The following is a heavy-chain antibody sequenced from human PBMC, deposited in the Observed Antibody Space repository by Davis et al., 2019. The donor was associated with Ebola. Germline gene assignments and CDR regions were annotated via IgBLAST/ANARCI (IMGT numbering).Heavy chain of an antibody. D-gene: IGHD3-22*01. CDR2: ISYDGSNK. Sequence: PGGSLRLSCAASGFTFSSYAMHWVRQAPGKGLEWVAVISYDGSNKYYADSVKGRFTISRDNSKNTLYLQMNSLRAEDTAVYYCAKSTYYYDSSGYYSDAFDIWGQGTMVTVSS. V-gene: IGHV3-30*18. CDR1: GFTFSSYA. CDR3: AKSTYYYDSSGYYSDAFDI. J-gene: IGHJ3*02.